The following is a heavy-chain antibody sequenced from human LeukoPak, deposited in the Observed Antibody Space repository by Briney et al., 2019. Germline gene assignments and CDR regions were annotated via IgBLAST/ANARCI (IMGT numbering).Heavy chain of an antibody. CDR3: AKGDYYDSSGYFDY. V-gene: IGHV3-23*01. CDR2: ISGSGGST. J-gene: IGHJ4*02. CDR1: GGSFSGYY. D-gene: IGHD3-22*01. Sequence: ETLSLTCAVYGGSFSGYYWSWVRQAPGKGLEWVSAISGSGGSTYYADSVKGRFTISRDNSKNTLYLQMNSPRAEDTAVYYCAKGDYYDSSGYFDYWGQGTLVTVSS.